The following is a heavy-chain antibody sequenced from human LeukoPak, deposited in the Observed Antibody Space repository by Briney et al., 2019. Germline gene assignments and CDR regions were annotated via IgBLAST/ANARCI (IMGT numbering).Heavy chain of an antibody. CDR3: ARPPEYSSSETYFDY. D-gene: IGHD6-13*01. CDR2: IRYDGSNK. CDR1: GFTFSSYG. J-gene: IGHJ4*02. V-gene: IGHV3-30*02. Sequence: GGSLRLSCAASGFTFSSYGMHWVRQAPGKGLEWVAFIRYDGSNKYYADSVKGRFTISRDNSKNTLYLQMNSLRAEDTAVYYCARPPEYSSSETYFDYWGQGTLVTVSS.